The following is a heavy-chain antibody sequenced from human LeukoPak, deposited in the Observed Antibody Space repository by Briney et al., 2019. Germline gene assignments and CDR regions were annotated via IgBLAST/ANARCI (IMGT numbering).Heavy chain of an antibody. Sequence: GSLRLSCAASGVTFSSYSMNWVRQAPGKGLEWVSSISSTSGYIYYADSVKGRFTISRDNAKNSLYLQMNSLRAEDTVVYYCARDPTTYGSGSYYYYFDYWGQGTLVTVSS. CDR2: ISSTSGYI. D-gene: IGHD3-10*01. J-gene: IGHJ4*02. V-gene: IGHV3-21*01. CDR1: GVTFSSYS. CDR3: ARDPTTYGSGSYYYYFDY.